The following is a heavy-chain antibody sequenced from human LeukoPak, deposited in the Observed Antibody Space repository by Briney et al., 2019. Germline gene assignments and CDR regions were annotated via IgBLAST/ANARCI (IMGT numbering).Heavy chain of an antibody. D-gene: IGHD4-17*01. V-gene: IGHV3-30*18. CDR1: GFTFSSYG. CDR2: ISYDGSNK. J-gene: IGHJ3*02. Sequence: GGSLRLSCAASGFTFSSYGMHWVRQAPGKGLEWVAVISYDGSNKYYADSVKGRLTISRDNSKNTLYLQMNSLRAEDTAVYYCAKVGMTTVTSDAFDIWGQGTMVTVSS. CDR3: AKVGMTTVTSDAFDI.